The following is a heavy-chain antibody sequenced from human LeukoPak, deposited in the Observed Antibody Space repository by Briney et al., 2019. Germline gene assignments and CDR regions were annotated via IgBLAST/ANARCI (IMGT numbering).Heavy chain of an antibody. V-gene: IGHV4-4*07. CDR2: IYTSGST. CDR3: ARDLGL. Sequence: SETLSLTCSVSGGSMNTHYWNWIRQPAGKGLEWIGRIYTSGSTNHNPSLKSRVIMSLDTSKSQFSLSLGSVTAADTAVYYCARDLGLWGRGTLVTVSS. J-gene: IGHJ2*01. CDR1: GGSMNTHY.